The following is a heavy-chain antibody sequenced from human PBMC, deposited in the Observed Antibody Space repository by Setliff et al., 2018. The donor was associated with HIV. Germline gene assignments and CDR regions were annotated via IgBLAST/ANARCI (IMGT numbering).Heavy chain of an antibody. V-gene: IGHV4-38-2*01. Sequence: SETLSLTCAVSGYSISSGYFWGWVRQPPGKGLEWIGSLYHSGTNFYNPSLKSRVTISLDTSTNRFSLKLSSVTAADTAIYYCARRIYGNNPYFDYWSQGTLVTVSS. J-gene: IGHJ4*02. CDR1: GYSISSGYF. D-gene: IGHD4-17*01. CDR3: ARRIYGNNPYFDY. CDR2: LYHSGTN.